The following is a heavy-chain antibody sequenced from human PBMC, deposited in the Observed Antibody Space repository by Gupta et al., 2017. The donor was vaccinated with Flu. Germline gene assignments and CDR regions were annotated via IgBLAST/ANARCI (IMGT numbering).Heavy chain of an antibody. Sequence: GFIRSKIYGGAIEYAASVKGRFTISRDDSKSIAYLQMNSLKTEDTAVYYCARDGLFCTTATCSGGYYYYYMDVWGKGTTVTVSS. CDR3: ARDGLFCTTATCSGGYYYYYMDV. V-gene: IGHV3-49*02. J-gene: IGHJ6*03. D-gene: IGHD3-9*01. CDR2: IRSKIYGGAI.